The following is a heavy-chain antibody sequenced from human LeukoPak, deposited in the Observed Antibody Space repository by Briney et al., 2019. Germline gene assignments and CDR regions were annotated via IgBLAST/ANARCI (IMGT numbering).Heavy chain of an antibody. D-gene: IGHD3-9*01. J-gene: IGHJ4*02. V-gene: IGHV4-61*02. Sequence: PSETLSLTCTVPGGSISSGSYYWSWIRQPAGKGLEWIGRIYTSGSTNYNPSLKSRVTISVDTSKNQFSLKLSSVTAADTAVYYCARDSMGDILMFDYWGQGTLVTVSS. CDR2: IYTSGST. CDR3: ARDSMGDILMFDY. CDR1: GGSISSGSYY.